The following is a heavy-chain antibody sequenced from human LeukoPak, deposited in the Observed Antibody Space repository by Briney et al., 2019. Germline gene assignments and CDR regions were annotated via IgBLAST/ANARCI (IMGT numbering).Heavy chain of an antibody. J-gene: IGHJ6*03. Sequence: PGGSLRLSCAASRFTFSSHNMHWVRQAPGKGLEWVSYISDSSTTIYYADSVKGRFTISRDNAKKSLYLQMNSLRVEDTAVYYCARAYSERYGLGYYYMDVWGKGTLVTVSS. CDR1: RFTFSSHN. CDR2: ISDSSTTI. V-gene: IGHV3-48*04. CDR3: ARAYSERYGLGYYYMDV. D-gene: IGHD1-26*01.